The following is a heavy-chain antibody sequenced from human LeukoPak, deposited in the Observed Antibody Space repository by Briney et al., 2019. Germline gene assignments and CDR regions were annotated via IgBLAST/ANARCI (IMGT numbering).Heavy chain of an antibody. V-gene: IGHV3-23*01. CDR3: AGWYSSDAFDI. D-gene: IGHD6-13*01. J-gene: IGHJ3*02. CDR2: ITGSGRGT. CDR1: GFTLSRYA. Sequence: GGSLRLSCAASGFTLSRYAMIWVRQAPEKGLEWVSAITGSGRGTYYADSVKGRSTISRDNSKNTLYLQMNSLRAEDTAVYYCAGWYSSDAFDIWGQGTMVTVSS.